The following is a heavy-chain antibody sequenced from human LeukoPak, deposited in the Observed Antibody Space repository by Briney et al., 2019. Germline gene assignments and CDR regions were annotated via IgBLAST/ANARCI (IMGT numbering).Heavy chain of an antibody. V-gene: IGHV1-69*13. Sequence: GASVKVSCKASGGTFSSYAISWVRQAPGQGLEWMGGIIPIFGTANYAQKFQGRVTITADESTSTAYMELSRLRSDDTAVYYCARARGNYDLYYYYMDVWGKGTTVTVSS. J-gene: IGHJ6*03. CDR3: ARARGNYDLYYYYMDV. CDR1: GGTFSSYA. D-gene: IGHD1-7*01. CDR2: IIPIFGTA.